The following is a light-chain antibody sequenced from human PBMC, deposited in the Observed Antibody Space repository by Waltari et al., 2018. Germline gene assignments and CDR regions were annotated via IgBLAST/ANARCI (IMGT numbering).Light chain of an antibody. J-gene: IGLJ1*01. Sequence: SYVLTQPPSVSGAPGKTATIPCGANNIGSKSVHWYQHKPGQDPVLVIFYDSDRLQGIPERVSGSNSGNTATLTITRVEAGDEADYYCQVWDGRSGHPVVFGTGTKVTVL. V-gene: IGLV3-21*04. CDR3: QVWDGRSGHPVV. CDR1: NIGSKS. CDR2: YDS.